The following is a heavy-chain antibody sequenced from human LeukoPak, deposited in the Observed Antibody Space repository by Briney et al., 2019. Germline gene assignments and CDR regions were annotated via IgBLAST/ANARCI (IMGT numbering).Heavy chain of an antibody. V-gene: IGHV1-2*02. D-gene: IGHD3-16*02. CDR1: GYTFTGYY. Sequence: ASVKVSCKASGYTFTGYYMHWVRQATGQGLEWMGWINPNSGGTNYARKFQGRVTMTRDTSISTAYMELSRLRSDDTAVYYCARDRVMITFGGVIVKFWGQGTLVTVSS. CDR2: INPNSGGT. J-gene: IGHJ4*02. CDR3: ARDRVMITFGGVIVKF.